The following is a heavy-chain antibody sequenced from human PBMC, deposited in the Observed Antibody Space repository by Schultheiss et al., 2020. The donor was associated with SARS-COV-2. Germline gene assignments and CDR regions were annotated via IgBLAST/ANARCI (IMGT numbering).Heavy chain of an antibody. CDR2: IYYSGST. D-gene: IGHD2-15*01. V-gene: IGHV4-31*03. CDR1: GGSISSSSYY. CDR3: ARRVFIKVVVADPYGMDV. Sequence: SETLSLTCTVSGGSISSSSYYWSWIRQHPGKGLEWIGYIYYSGSTYYNPSLKSRVTISVDTSKNQFSLKLSSVTAADTAVYYCARRVFIKVVVADPYGMDVWGQGTTVTVSS. J-gene: IGHJ6*02.